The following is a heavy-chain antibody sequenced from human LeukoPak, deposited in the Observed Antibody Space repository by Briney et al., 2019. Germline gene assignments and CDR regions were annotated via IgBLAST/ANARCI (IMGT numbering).Heavy chain of an antibody. CDR3: AKGPLGANYVWSY. J-gene: IGHJ4*02. V-gene: IGHV3-30*18. Sequence: TGGSLRLSCAASRFTFSSYGMHWVRQAPGKGLEWVAVISHDGSNKYYADSVKGRFTISRDNSKNALYLQMNSLRAEDTAVYYCAKGPLGANYVWSYWGQGTLVTVSS. D-gene: IGHD3-16*01. CDR1: RFTFSSYG. CDR2: ISHDGSNK.